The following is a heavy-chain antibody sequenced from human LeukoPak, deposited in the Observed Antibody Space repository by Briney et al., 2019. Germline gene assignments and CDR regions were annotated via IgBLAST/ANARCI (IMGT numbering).Heavy chain of an antibody. V-gene: IGHV3-74*01. CDR3: ARERQNKDFWSGGDY. CDR2: INGDESST. CDR1: GFTFSSYY. D-gene: IGHD3-3*01. Sequence: GGSLRLSCVASGFTFSSYYMHWVRQVPGKGLVWVSRINGDESSTTYADSVKGRFTISRDNAKNSLYLQMNTLRPEDTAVYYCARERQNKDFWSGGDYWGQGTLVTVSS. J-gene: IGHJ4*02.